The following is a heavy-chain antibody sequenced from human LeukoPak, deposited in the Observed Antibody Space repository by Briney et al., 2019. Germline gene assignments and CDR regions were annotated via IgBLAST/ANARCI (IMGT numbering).Heavy chain of an antibody. J-gene: IGHJ4*02. CDR2: LSYDGTNK. CDR3: ARDRAAAGNFDY. D-gene: IGHD6-13*01. Sequence: GGSLRLSCAASGFTFSNYGMHWVRQAPGKGLEWVAVLSYDGTNKYYADSVKGRFTISRDNSKNTLYLQMNSLRAEDTAVYYCARDRAAAGNFDYWGQGTLVTVSS. CDR1: GFTFSNYG. V-gene: IGHV3-30*03.